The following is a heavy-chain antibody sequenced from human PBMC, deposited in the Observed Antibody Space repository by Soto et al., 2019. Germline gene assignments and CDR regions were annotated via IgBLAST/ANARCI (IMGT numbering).Heavy chain of an antibody. D-gene: IGHD3-22*01. CDR3: VRPTYYYDSSGPPAY. J-gene: IGHJ4*02. Sequence: QPGGSLRLSCAASGFTFSTYSMNWVRQAPGKGLEWVSSISSSSSTIFYTDSVKGRFTVSRDNAKNSLYLQMNSLRAEDTAVYYCVRPTYYYDSSGPPAYWGQGTLVTVSS. CDR2: ISSSSSTI. V-gene: IGHV3-48*01. CDR1: GFTFSTYS.